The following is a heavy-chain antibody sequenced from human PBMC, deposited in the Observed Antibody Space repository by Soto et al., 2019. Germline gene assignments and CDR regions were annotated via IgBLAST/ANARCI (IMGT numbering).Heavy chain of an antibody. Sequence: SETLSLTCTVSGGSISSYYWSWIRQPPGKGLEWIGYTYYSGSTNYNPSLKSRVTISVDTSKNQFSLKLSSVTAADTAVYCCARATQTDSGSYSFDYWGQGTLVTVSS. CDR2: TYYSGST. J-gene: IGHJ4*02. V-gene: IGHV4-59*01. CDR1: GGSISSYY. CDR3: ARATQTDSGSYSFDY. D-gene: IGHD1-26*01.